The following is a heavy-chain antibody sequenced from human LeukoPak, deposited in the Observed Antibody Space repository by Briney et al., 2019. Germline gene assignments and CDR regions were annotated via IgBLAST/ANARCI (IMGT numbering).Heavy chain of an antibody. CDR1: GGSISSSSYY. D-gene: IGHD3-10*01. V-gene: IGHV4-39*01. CDR3: ARSGSGSSYYYFDY. Sequence: SETLSLTCTVSGGSISSSSYYWCWIRHPPGKGLEWIGSIYYSGSTYYNPSLKSRVTISVATSKNQFSLKLSSVTAADTAVYYCARSGSGSSYYYFDYWGQGTLVTVSS. J-gene: IGHJ4*02. CDR2: IYYSGST.